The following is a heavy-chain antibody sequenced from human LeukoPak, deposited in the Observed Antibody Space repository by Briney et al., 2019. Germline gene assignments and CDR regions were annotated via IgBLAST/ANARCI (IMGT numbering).Heavy chain of an antibody. CDR3: ARARYSGYQYYFDY. D-gene: IGHD5-12*01. CDR1: GFTFVDYF. J-gene: IGHJ4*02. CDR2: INWNGGST. V-gene: IGHV3-20*04. Sequence: PGWSLRLSCPASGFTFVDYFMRWVRQAPGKGLDWVSGINWNGGSTGYADSVKGRFTISRDNAKNSLYLQMNSLRAEDTAVYYCARARYSGYQYYFDYWGQGAMVTV.